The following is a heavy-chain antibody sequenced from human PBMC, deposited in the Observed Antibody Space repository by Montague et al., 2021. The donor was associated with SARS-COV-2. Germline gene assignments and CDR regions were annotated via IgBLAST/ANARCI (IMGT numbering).Heavy chain of an antibody. CDR3: ARYTRQIRLIVFDYGKDV. CDR1: GGSISSYY. J-gene: IGHJ6*02. D-gene: IGHD4-17*01. CDR2: IYYSGST. Sequence: SETLSLTCTVSGGSISSYYWSWIRQPPGKGLEWIGYIYYSGSTNYNPSLKSRVTISVDTSKNQFSLKLSSVTAADTAVYYCARYTRQIRLIVFDYGKDVWGQGTTVTVSS. V-gene: IGHV4-59*01.